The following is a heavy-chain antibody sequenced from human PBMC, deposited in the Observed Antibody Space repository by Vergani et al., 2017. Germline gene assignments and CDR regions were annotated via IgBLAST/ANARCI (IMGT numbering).Heavy chain of an antibody. J-gene: IGHJ4*02. Sequence: EVQLVESGGVVVQPGGSLRLSCAASGFTFDDYAMHWVRPAPGKGLEWVSLISWDGGSTYSADSVKGRFTSSRDNSKNSLYLQMNSLRAEDTALYYCAKDSDYDSSGYFAIDYWGQGTLVTVSS. CDR1: GFTFDDYA. D-gene: IGHD3-22*01. CDR3: AKDSDYDSSGYFAIDY. CDR2: ISWDGGST. V-gene: IGHV3-43D*03.